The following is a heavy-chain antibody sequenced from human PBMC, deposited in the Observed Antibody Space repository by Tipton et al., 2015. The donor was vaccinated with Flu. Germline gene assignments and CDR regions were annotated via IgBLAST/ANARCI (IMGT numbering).Heavy chain of an antibody. Sequence: TLSLTCTVSGGSISSYYWSWIRQPPGKGLEWIGYIYYSGSTNYNPSLKSRVTISVDTSKNQFSLKLSSVTAADTAVYYCARVVVPAASLYAFDIWGQGTMVTVSS. V-gene: IGHV4-59*12. D-gene: IGHD2-2*01. CDR3: ARVVVPAASLYAFDI. J-gene: IGHJ3*02. CDR1: GGSISSYY. CDR2: IYYSGST.